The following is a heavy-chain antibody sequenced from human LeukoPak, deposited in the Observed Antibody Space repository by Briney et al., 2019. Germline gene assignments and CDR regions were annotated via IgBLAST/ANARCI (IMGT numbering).Heavy chain of an antibody. CDR1: GGSISRSSYY. CDR2: IYYSGST. CDR3: ARVSYYDYVWGSYRYGYYFDY. Sequence: PSETLSLTCTVSGGSISRSSYYWGWIRQPPGKGLEWSGSIYYSGSTYYNPSLKRRVTISVDTSKNQFSLMLSSVTAADTAVYYCARVSYYDYVWGSYRYGYYFDYWGQGTLVTVSS. V-gene: IGHV4-39*07. D-gene: IGHD3-16*02. J-gene: IGHJ4*02.